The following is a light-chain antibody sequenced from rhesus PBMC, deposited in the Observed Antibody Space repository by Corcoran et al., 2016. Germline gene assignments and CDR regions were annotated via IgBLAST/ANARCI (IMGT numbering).Light chain of an antibody. Sequence: DIQMTQSPSSLSASVGDRVTITCRASQGITNDLAWYQQKPGDTLKLLIYEASSFQSGIPSRFRCSGSGTDFTLNISSLQSEDFATYYCQHYYSTPYSFGQGTKVEIK. V-gene: IGKV1-25*01. J-gene: IGKJ2*01. CDR3: QHYYSTPYS. CDR2: EAS. CDR1: QGITND.